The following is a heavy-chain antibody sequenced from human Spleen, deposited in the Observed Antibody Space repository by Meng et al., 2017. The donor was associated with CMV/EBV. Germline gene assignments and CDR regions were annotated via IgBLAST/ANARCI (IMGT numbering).Heavy chain of an antibody. CDR2: IHPNSGDT. CDR3: ARAGGGDTPYYYYGMDV. J-gene: IGHJ6*02. V-gene: IGHV1-2*02. D-gene: IGHD2-21*02. Sequence: ASVKVSCKASGYTFTGYYMHWVRQAPGQGLEWMGWIHPNSGDTEYVQKFQGRVTMTRDTSISTAYMELRRLRSEDTAVYYCARAGGGDTPYYYYGMDVWGQGTTVTVSS. CDR1: GYTFTGYY.